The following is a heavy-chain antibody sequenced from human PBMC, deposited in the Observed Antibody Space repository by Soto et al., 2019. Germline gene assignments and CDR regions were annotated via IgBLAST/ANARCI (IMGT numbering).Heavy chain of an antibody. Sequence: ASVKVSCKASGYTFTSYGISWVRQAPGQGLEWMGWISAYNGNTNYAQKLQGRVTMTTDTSTSTAYMELRSLRSDDTAVYYCARGAQDYCGPGSSHIDYWGQGTLVTVSS. V-gene: IGHV1-18*01. D-gene: IGHD3-10*01. CDR1: GYTFTSYG. J-gene: IGHJ4*02. CDR3: ARGAQDYCGPGSSHIDY. CDR2: ISAYNGNT.